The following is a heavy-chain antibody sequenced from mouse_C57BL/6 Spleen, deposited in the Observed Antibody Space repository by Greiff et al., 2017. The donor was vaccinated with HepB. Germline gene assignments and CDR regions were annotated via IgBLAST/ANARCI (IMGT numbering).Heavy chain of an antibody. Sequence: DVMLVESGGGLVKPGGSLKLSCAASGFTFSSYAMSWVRQTPEKRLEWVATISDGGSYTYYPDNVKGRFTISRDNAKNNLYLQMSHLKSEDTAMYYCARENSNYDYFDYWGQGTTLTVSS. CDR3: ARENSNYDYFDY. V-gene: IGHV5-4*01. CDR2: ISDGGSYT. J-gene: IGHJ2*01. CDR1: GFTFSSYA. D-gene: IGHD2-5*01.